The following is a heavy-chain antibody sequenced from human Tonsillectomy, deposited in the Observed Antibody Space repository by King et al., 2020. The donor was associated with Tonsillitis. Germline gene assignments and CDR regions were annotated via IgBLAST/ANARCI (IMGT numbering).Heavy chain of an antibody. V-gene: IGHV3-30*03. J-gene: IGHJ6*02. CDR3: RMGAYYYGMDV. Sequence: VQLVESGGGVVQPGRSLRLSCAASGFTFSSYGMHWVRQAPGKGLEWVAVISYDGSNKYYADSVKGRFTISRDNSKNTLYLQMNSLRAEDTAVYYCRMGAYYYGMDVWGQGTTVTVSS. D-gene: IGHD3-16*01. CDR2: ISYDGSNK. CDR1: GFTFSSYG.